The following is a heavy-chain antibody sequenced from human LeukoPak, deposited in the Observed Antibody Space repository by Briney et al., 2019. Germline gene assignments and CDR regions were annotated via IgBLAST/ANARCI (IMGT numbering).Heavy chain of an antibody. Sequence: ASVKVSFKASGYTFTVYYMHWVRQAPGQGLEWMGRINPNSGGTNYAQKFQGRVTMTRDTSISTAYMELSRLRSDDTAVYYCAGEPLYSSSCFDYWGQGTLVTVSS. CDR1: GYTFTVYY. J-gene: IGHJ4*02. D-gene: IGHD6-13*01. CDR3: AGEPLYSSSCFDY. V-gene: IGHV1-2*06. CDR2: INPNSGGT.